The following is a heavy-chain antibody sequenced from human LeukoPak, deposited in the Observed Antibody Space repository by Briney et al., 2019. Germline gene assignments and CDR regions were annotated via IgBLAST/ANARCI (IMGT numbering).Heavy chain of an antibody. CDR3: AELGLTMIGGV. CDR1: GSTFSSYG. J-gene: IGHJ6*04. Sequence: GGSLRLSCAASGSTFSSYGMNWVRQAPGKGLEWVSYISSSGSTIYYADSVKGRFTISRGNAKNSLYLQMNSLRAEDTAVYYCAELGLTMIGGVWGKGTTVTISS. V-gene: IGHV3-48*03. D-gene: IGHD3-10*02. CDR2: ISSSGSTI.